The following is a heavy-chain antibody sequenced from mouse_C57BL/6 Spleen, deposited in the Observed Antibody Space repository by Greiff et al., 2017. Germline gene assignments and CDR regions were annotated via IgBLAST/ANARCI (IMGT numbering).Heavy chain of an antibody. CDR3: TRSGSSYDYAMDY. CDR2: IRNKANNHAT. J-gene: IGHJ4*01. Sequence: EVKVVESGGGLVQPGGSMKLSCAASGFTFSDAWMDWVRQSPEKGLEWVAEIRNKANNHATYYAESVKGRFTISRDDSKSSVYLQMNSLRAEDTGIYYCTRSGSSYDYAMDYWGQGTSVTVSS. V-gene: IGHV6-6*01. D-gene: IGHD1-1*01. CDR1: GFTFSDAW.